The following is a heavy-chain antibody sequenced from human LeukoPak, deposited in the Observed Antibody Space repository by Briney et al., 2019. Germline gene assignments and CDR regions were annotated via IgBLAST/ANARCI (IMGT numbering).Heavy chain of an antibody. Sequence: GGSQRLSCAASGFTFSSYAMPWVRQAPGKGLEWVAVISYDGSNKYYADSVTGRFTISRDNSKNTLYLQMNSLRTEDTALYCCAIYCSGGSCPVDSWGQGTLVTVSS. D-gene: IGHD2-15*01. CDR3: AIYCSGGSCPVDS. CDR2: ISYDGSNK. J-gene: IGHJ4*02. CDR1: GFTFSSYA. V-gene: IGHV3-30-3*01.